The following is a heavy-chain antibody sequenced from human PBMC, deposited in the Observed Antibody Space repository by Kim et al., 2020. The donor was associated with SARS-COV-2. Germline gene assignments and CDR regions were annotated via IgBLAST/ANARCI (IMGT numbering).Heavy chain of an antibody. V-gene: IGHV3-9*01. J-gene: IGHJ4*01. CDR2: ISWNSGSI. Sequence: GGSLRLSCAASGFTFDDYAMHWVRQAPGKGLEWVSGISWNSGSIGYADSVKGRFTISRDNAKNSLYLQMNSLRAEDTALYYCAKMAEGGYSGYDPGYWG. CDR1: GFTFDDYA. CDR3: AKMAEGGYSGYDPGY. D-gene: IGHD5-12*01.